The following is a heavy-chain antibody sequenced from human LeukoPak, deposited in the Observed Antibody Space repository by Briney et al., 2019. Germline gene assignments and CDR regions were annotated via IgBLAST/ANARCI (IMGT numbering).Heavy chain of an antibody. CDR1: GFTFYNYA. CDR2: IGGNGDTS. CDR3: ATRHEYSYPY. V-gene: IGHV3-64*02. J-gene: IGHJ4*02. Sequence: GRSLRLSCVASGFTFYNYAMHWVRQAPGKGLEYVSAIGGNGDTSYYADSVKGRFTISRDNSKNTVYLQLGSLRTEDMAVYYCATRHEYSYPYWGQGTLVAVSS. D-gene: IGHD5-18*01.